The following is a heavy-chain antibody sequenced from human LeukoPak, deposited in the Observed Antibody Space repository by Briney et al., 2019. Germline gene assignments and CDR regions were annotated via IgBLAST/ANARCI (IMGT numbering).Heavy chain of an antibody. J-gene: IGHJ6*04. Sequence: SETLSLTCTVSGGSISSYYWSWIQQPPGKGLEWIGYIYYSGSTNYNPSLKSRVTISVDTSKNQFSLKLSSVTAADTAVYYCARGSGYYGSGSPCPMDVWGKGTTVTVSS. CDR2: IYYSGST. V-gene: IGHV4-59*01. CDR3: ARGSGYYGSGSPCPMDV. CDR1: GGSISSYY. D-gene: IGHD3-10*01.